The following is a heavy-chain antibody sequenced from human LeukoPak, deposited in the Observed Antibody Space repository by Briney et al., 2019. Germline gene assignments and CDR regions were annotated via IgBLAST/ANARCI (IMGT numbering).Heavy chain of an antibody. CDR2: ISYDGSNK. Sequence: GGSLRLSCAASGFTFSSYGMHWVRQAPGKGLEWGAVISYDGSNKYYADSVKGRFTTSRDNSKNTLYLQMNSLRAEDTAVYYCSGSATYYYYYYMDVWGKGTTVTVSS. CDR1: GFTFSSYG. V-gene: IGHV3-30*03. CDR3: SGSATYYYYYYMDV. J-gene: IGHJ6*03. D-gene: IGHD6-19*01.